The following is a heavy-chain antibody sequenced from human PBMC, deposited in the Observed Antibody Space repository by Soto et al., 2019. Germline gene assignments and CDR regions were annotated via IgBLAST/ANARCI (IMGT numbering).Heavy chain of an antibody. CDR2: IDWDDDK. V-gene: IGHV2-70*01. CDR3: ARIPMVRGVIITYYGMDV. Sequence: SGPTLVNPTQTLTLTCTFSGFSLSTSGMCVSWIRQPPGKALEWLALIDWDDDKYYSTSLKTRLTISKDTSKNQVVLTMTNMDPVDTATYYCARIPMVRGVIITYYGMDVWGQGTTVTVSS. CDR1: GFSLSTSGMC. J-gene: IGHJ6*02. D-gene: IGHD3-10*01.